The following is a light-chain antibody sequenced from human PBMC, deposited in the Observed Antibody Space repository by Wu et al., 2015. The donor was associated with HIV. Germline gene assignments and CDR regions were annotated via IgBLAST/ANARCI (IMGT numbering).Light chain of an antibody. Sequence: DIQMTQSPSSLSASVGDRVTITCRASQSISNYLNWYQQKPGRAPKLLIYAASSLQSGVPSRFSGSGSGTDFTLTIRSLQPEDFATYYCQQSYSAPCTFGGGTKVEIK. CDR3: QQSYSAPCT. CDR2: AAS. CDR1: QSISNY. J-gene: IGKJ4*01. V-gene: IGKV1-39*01.